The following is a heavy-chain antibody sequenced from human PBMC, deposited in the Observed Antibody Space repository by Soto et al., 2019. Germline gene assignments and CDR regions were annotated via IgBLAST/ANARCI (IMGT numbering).Heavy chain of an antibody. CDR1: GFTFSTYG. Sequence: LRLSCAASGFTFSTYGMHWVRQAPGKGLEWVAVISYDGRNKYYADSVKGRFTISRDNSKNTLYLQMNSLRAEDTAVYYCARDFERSAIGPWGQGTSVTVSS. V-gene: IGHV3-30*03. D-gene: IGHD3-9*01. CDR3: ARDFERSAIGP. J-gene: IGHJ5*02. CDR2: ISYDGRNK.